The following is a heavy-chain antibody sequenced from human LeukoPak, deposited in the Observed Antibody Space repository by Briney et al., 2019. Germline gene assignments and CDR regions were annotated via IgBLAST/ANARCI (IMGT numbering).Heavy chain of an antibody. V-gene: IGHV3-21*01. CDR2: ISSTTSYK. J-gene: IGHJ4*02. D-gene: IGHD3-9*01. CDR3: ARDKGDYDILTGYYSDFDY. Sequence: GGSLRLSCAASGFTFSSYSMNWVRQAPGKGLEWVSFISSTTSYKYYADSVKGRFTISRDNAKNSLYLQMNSLRAEDTAVYYCARDKGDYDILTGYYSDFDYWGQGTLVTVSS. CDR1: GFTFSSYS.